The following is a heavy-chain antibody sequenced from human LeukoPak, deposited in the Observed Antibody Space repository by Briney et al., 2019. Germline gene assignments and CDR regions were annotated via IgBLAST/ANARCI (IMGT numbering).Heavy chain of an antibody. CDR1: GGTFSSYA. J-gene: IGHJ4*02. Sequence: ASVKVSCKASGGTFSSYAISWVRQAPGQGLEWMGRIIPIFGTATYAQKFQGRVTITTDESTSTAYMELSSLRSEDTAVYYCARSLTGTTDSDYRGQGTLVTVSS. D-gene: IGHD1-7*01. V-gene: IGHV1-69*05. CDR2: IIPIFGTA. CDR3: ARSLTGTTDSDY.